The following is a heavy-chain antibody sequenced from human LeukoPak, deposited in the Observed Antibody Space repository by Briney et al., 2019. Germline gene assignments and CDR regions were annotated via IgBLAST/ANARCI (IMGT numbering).Heavy chain of an antibody. CDR2: ISAYNGNT. CDR1: GYTFTSYG. CDR3: ARGFPPRRLYDSSGYYSYYFDY. D-gene: IGHD3-22*01. J-gene: IGHJ4*02. V-gene: IGHV1-18*01. Sequence: GASVKVSCKASGYTFTSYGISWVRQAPGQGLEWMGWISAYNGNTNYAQKFQGRVTMTRDTSISTAYMELRSLRSDDTAVYYCARGFPPRRLYDSSGYYSYYFDYWGQGTLVTVSS.